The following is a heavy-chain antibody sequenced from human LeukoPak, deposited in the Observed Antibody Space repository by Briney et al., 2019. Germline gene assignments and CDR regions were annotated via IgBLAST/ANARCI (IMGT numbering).Heavy chain of an antibody. CDR2: INPSGGST. D-gene: IGHD1-26*01. J-gene: IGHJ4*02. V-gene: IGHV1-46*01. Sequence: ASVKVSCTASGYTFTSCYMHWVRQAPGQGLEWMGIINPSGGSTSYAQKFKGRVTMTRDTSTSTVYMELRSLRSDDTAVYYCARGTGDTTGFDYWGQGTLVTVAS. CDR1: GYTFTSCY. CDR3: ARGTGDTTGFDY.